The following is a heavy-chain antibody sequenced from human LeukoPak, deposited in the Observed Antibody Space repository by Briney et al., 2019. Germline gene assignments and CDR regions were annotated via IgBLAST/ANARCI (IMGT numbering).Heavy chain of an antibody. Sequence: PGGSLRLSCAASGFTFSSYAMGWVRQAPGKGLEWVSAISGSGGNTYYADSVKGRFTISRDNSKNTLYLQMNSLRAEDTAVYYCAKRSVAATLYFDYWGQGTLVTVSS. CDR1: GFTFSSYA. CDR2: ISGSGGNT. V-gene: IGHV3-23*01. J-gene: IGHJ4*02. D-gene: IGHD1-26*01. CDR3: AKRSVAATLYFDY.